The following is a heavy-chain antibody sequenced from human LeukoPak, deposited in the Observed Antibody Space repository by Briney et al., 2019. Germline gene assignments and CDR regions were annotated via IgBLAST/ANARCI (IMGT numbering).Heavy chain of an antibody. J-gene: IGHJ4*02. CDR1: GYTFTSYG. CDR3: ARYFGGGRATNGFDY. CDR2: ISAYNGNT. Sequence: GASVTVSCKASGYTFTSYGISWVRQAPGQGLEWMGWISAYNGNTNYAQKLQGRVIMTTDTSTSTAYMELRSLRSDDTAVYYCARYFGGGRATNGFDYWGQGTLVTVSS. D-gene: IGHD2-8*01. V-gene: IGHV1-18*01.